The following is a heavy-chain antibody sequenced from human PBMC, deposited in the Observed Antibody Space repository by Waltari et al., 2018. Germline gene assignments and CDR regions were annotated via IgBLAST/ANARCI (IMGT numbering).Heavy chain of an antibody. D-gene: IGHD2-15*01. V-gene: IGHV4-34*01. CDR1: GGSFSGYY. Sequence: QVQLQQWGAGLLKPSETLSLTCAVYGGSFSGYYWSWIRQPPGNGLEWIGEINHSGSTNYNPSLKSRVTISVDTSKNQFSLKLSSVTAADTAVYYCARGLKGYCSGGSCYWFDPWGQGTLVTVSS. CDR3: ARGLKGYCSGGSCYWFDP. J-gene: IGHJ5*02. CDR2: INHSGST.